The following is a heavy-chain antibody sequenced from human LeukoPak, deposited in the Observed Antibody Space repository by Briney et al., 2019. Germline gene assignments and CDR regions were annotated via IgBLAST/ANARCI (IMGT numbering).Heavy chain of an antibody. Sequence: GGSLRLSCAASGFNFTHYWMSWVRQAPGKGLEWVANIKQDGSEKYYVDSVKGRFTISRDSAKNSLYLQMNSLRAEDTAVYYCARVHGDYNYFYMDVWGKGTTVTVSS. J-gene: IGHJ6*03. CDR1: GFNFTHYW. D-gene: IGHD5-12*01. CDR3: ARVHGDYNYFYMDV. V-gene: IGHV3-7*01. CDR2: IKQDGSEK.